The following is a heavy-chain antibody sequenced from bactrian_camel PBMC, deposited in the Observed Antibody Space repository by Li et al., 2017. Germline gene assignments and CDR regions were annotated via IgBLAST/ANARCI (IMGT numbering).Heavy chain of an antibody. J-gene: IGHJ4*01. V-gene: IGHV3S1*01. CDR1: GFTFSSYW. CDR3: AATLGSRVVGAWSDEFNG. CDR2: ISRVGGTT. Sequence: HVQLVESGGGLVQPGGSLRLSCAASGFTFSSYWMYWVRQAPGKGLEWVSTISRVGGTTYYADSVKGRFTISRDNAKNTLYLEMNSLKPEDTAMYYCAATLGSRVVGAWSDEFNGWGQGTQVTVS. D-gene: IGHD2*01.